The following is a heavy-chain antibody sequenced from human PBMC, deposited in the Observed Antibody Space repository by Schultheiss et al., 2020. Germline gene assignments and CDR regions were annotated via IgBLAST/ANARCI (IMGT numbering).Heavy chain of an antibody. D-gene: IGHD2-15*01. V-gene: IGHV1-69*13. CDR1: GYTFTSYG. J-gene: IGHJ6*04. CDR2: IIPIFGTA. CDR3: ARVFCSGGSCYHRGYYYYGMDV. Sequence: SVKVSCKASGYTFTSYGFTWVRQAPGQGLEWMGGIIPIFGTANYAQKFQGRVTITADESTSTAYMELSSLRSEDTAVYYCARVFCSGGSCYHRGYYYYGMDVWGEGATVTVSS.